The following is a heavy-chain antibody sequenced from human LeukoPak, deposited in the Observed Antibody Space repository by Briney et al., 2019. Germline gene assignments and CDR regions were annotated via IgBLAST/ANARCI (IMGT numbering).Heavy chain of an antibody. D-gene: IGHD6-19*01. CDR2: INHSGST. Sequence: PSETLSLTCAVYGGSFSGYYWSWIRQPPGKGPEWIGEINHSGSTNYNPSLKSRVTISVDTSKNQFSLKLSSVTAADTAVYYCARDCIAGAGTPFDYWGQGTLVTVSS. V-gene: IGHV4-34*01. CDR3: ARDCIAGAGTPFDY. J-gene: IGHJ4*02. CDR1: GGSFSGYY.